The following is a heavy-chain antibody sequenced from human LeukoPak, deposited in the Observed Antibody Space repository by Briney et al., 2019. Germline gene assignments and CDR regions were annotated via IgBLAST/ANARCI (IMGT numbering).Heavy chain of an antibody. J-gene: IGHJ4*02. D-gene: IGHD6-13*01. V-gene: IGHV3-21*04. CDR1: GFTFSSYS. Sequence: AGGSLRLSCAASGFTFSSYSMNWVRQAPGKGLEWVSSISSSSSYIYYADSVKGRFTISRDNAKNSLYLQMNSLRAEDTAVYYCAKEDPRIAAFFDYWGQGTLVTVSS. CDR3: AKEDPRIAAFFDY. CDR2: ISSSSSYI.